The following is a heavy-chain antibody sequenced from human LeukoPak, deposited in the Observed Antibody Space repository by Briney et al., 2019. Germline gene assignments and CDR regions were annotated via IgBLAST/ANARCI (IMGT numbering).Heavy chain of an antibody. CDR3: ARGDTYYDILSENWFDP. CDR1: GFTFSSYA. D-gene: IGHD3-9*01. J-gene: IGHJ5*02. Sequence: GRSLRLSSAASGFTFSSYAMHWVRQAPGKGLEWVAVISYDGSNKYYADSVKGRFTISRDNSKNTLYLQMNSLRAEDTAVYYCARGDTYYDILSENWFDPWGQGTLVTVSS. CDR2: ISYDGSNK. V-gene: IGHV3-30*01.